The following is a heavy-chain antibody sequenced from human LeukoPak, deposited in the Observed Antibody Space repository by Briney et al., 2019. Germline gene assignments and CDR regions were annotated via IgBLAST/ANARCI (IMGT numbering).Heavy chain of an antibody. CDR1: GFTFSSYV. Sequence: GGPLRLSCAASGFTFSSYVMHWVRQAPGKGLEWVAIISYDGSNEYYADSVKGRFTISRDNAKNTVHLQMNSLRVEDTAIYFCAGAYSAYDPFDYWGQGILVTVSS. CDR2: ISYDGSNE. V-gene: IGHV3-30*04. J-gene: IGHJ4*02. CDR3: AGAYSAYDPFDY. D-gene: IGHD5-12*01.